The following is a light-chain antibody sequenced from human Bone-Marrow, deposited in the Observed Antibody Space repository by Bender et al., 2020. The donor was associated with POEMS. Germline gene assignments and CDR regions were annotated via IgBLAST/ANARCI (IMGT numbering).Light chain of an antibody. CDR3: CSYAGTSSWV. J-gene: IGLJ3*02. V-gene: IGLV3-1*01. Sequence: SYEVTQPPSVSVSPGQSVTITCSGDKLGNKYVSWYQQRPGQSPLVVIYQDKKRPSGIPDRFTGSKSGNTASLTISGLQAEDEADYYCCSYAGTSSWVFGGGTKLTVL. CDR1: KLGNKY. CDR2: QDK.